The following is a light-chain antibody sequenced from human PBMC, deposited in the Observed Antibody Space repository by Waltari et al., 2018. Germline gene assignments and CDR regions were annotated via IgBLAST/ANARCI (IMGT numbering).Light chain of an antibody. J-gene: IGLJ2*01. CDR2: GNN. CDR3: QSFDNMLSGGVV. V-gene: IGLV1-40*01. Sequence: QSVLTQPPSVSGTPGQRVTISCSGSTSNIGAGHDVHWYQHLPGTAPKLPIYGNNNRPPGAPDRFSGSKSGPSASLAITGLQADDEADYFCQSFDNMLSGGVVFGGGTKLAVL. CDR1: TSNIGAGHD.